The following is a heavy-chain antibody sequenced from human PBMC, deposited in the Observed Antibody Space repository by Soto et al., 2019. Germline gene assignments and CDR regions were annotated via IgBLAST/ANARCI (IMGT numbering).Heavy chain of an antibody. V-gene: IGHV4-31*03. CDR2: IYYSGST. CDR3: ARREIRDTDAFDI. Sequence: QVQLQESGPGLVKPSQTLSLTCTVSGGSISSGGYYWSWIRQHPGKGLEWIGYIYYSGSTYYNPSLESRVTISVDTSKNQFSLKLSSVTAADTAVYYCARREIRDTDAFDIWGQGPMVTVSS. D-gene: IGHD5-18*01. J-gene: IGHJ3*02. CDR1: GGSISSGGYY.